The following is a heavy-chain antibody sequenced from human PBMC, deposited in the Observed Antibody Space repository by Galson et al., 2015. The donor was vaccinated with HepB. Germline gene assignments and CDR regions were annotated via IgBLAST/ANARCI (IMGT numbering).Heavy chain of an antibody. D-gene: IGHD6-13*01. V-gene: IGHV1-69*13. CDR3: ATVFSSSWYDFSY. CDR2: IIPIFGTA. Sequence: SVKVSCKASGGTFSSYAISWVRQAPGQGLEWMGGIIPIFGTANYAQKFQGRVAITADESTSTAYMELCSLRSEDTAVYYCATVFSSSWYDFSYWGQGTLVTVSS. J-gene: IGHJ4*02. CDR1: GGTFSSYA.